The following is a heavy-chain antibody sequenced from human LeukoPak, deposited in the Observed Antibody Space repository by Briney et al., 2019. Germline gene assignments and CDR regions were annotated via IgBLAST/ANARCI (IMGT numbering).Heavy chain of an antibody. D-gene: IGHD3-3*01. J-gene: IGHJ6*03. CDR1: GGTFSSYA. CDR2: IIPIFGTT. Sequence: SVKVSCKASGGTFSSYAISWVRQAPGQGLEWMGGIIPIFGTTNYAQKFQGRVTITADESTSTAYMELSSMRSEDTAVYYCARDRPGDEDDSWNMDVWGKGTTVTVSS. V-gene: IGHV1-69*13. CDR3: ARDRPGDEDDSWNMDV.